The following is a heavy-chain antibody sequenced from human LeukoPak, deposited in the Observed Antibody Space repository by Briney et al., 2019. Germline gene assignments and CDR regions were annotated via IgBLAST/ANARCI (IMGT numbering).Heavy chain of an antibody. CDR2: ISYDGSNK. CDR1: GFTLSSFA. D-gene: IGHD3-10*01. V-gene: IGHV3-33*05. CDR3: ASILRSSSGYYFDY. J-gene: IGHJ4*02. Sequence: GESLKISCAASGFTLSSFAMHRVRQAPGKGLEWVAVISYDGSNKYYADSVRGKFTISRDNSKNTLYLQMNSLRAEDTAVYYCASILRSSSGYYFDYWGQGTLVTVSS.